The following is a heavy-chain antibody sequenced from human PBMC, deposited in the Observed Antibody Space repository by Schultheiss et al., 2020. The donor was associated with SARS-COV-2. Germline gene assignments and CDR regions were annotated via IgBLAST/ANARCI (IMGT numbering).Heavy chain of an antibody. D-gene: IGHD2-2*01. CDR2: IYYSGST. V-gene: IGHV4-31*03. CDR1: GGSISSGGYY. Sequence: SETLSLTCTVSGGSISSGGYYWSWIRQHPGKGLEWIGYIYYSGSTYYNPSLKSRVTISVDTSKNQFSLKLSSVTAADTAVYYCTRLGRQTSASYPDYWGQGTLVTVSS. CDR3: TRLGRQTSASYPDY. J-gene: IGHJ4*02.